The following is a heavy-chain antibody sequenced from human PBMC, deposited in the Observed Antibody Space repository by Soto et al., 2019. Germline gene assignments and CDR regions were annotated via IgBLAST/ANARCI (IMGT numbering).Heavy chain of an antibody. CDR2: IYGSGCKT. Sequence: GGSLRLSCAASGFTFNLYTMSWVRQAPGKGLEWVSGIYGSGCKTFYADSVKGRFTISRDNSKNTLYLQMNSLRAEDTAVYYCAKGGDFWSGSLTPYYYYGMDVWGQGTTVTVSS. CDR1: GFTFNLYT. CDR3: AKGGDFWSGSLTPYYYYGMDV. V-gene: IGHV3-23*01. D-gene: IGHD3-3*01. J-gene: IGHJ6*02.